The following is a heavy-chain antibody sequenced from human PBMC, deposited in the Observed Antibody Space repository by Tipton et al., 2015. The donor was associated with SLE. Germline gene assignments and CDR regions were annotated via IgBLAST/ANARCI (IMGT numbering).Heavy chain of an antibody. CDR1: GGSISNSSYF. J-gene: IGHJ6*02. V-gene: IGHV4-39*07. CDR3: ARHRPPTVPMDV. CDR2: IYYRGNT. D-gene: IGHD4-17*01. Sequence: TLSLTCTVSGGSISNSSYFWGWIRQPPGKGLEWIGSIYYRGNTYHNPSLKSRVTILVDTSKNQFSLKVRSVTAADTAVYYFARHRPPTVPMDVWGQGTTVTVSS.